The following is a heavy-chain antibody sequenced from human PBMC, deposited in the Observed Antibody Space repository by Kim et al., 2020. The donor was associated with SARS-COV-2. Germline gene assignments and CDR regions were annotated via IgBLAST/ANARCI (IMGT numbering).Heavy chain of an antibody. CDR1: GYTFTGYY. V-gene: IGHV1-2*02. D-gene: IGHD4-17*01. CDR3: ARDQVNYGGNSAFDI. J-gene: IGHJ3*02. Sequence: ASVKVSCKASGYTFTGYYMHWVRQAPGQGLEWMGWINPNSGGTNYAQKFQGRVTMTRDTSISTAYMELSRLRSDDTAVYYCARDQVNYGGNSAFDIWGQGTMVTVSS. CDR2: INPNSGGT.